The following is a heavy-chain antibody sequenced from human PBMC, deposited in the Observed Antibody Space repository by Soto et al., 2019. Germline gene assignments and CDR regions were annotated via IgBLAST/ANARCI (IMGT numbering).Heavy chain of an antibody. CDR2: IIPIFGTA. J-gene: IGHJ6*02. Sequence: ASVKVSCKASGGTFSSYAISWVRQAPGQGLEWMGGIIPIFGTANYAQKFQGRVTITADESTSTAYMELSSLRSEDTAVYYCAREGSFGDYSPSYYYYGMDVWGQGTTVTVSS. CDR1: GGTFSSYA. V-gene: IGHV1-69*13. CDR3: AREGSFGDYSPSYYYYGMDV. D-gene: IGHD4-17*01.